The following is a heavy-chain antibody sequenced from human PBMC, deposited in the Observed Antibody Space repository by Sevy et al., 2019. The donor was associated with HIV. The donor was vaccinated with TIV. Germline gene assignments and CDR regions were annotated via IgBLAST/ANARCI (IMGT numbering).Heavy chain of an antibody. CDR2: MSGRGDSR. J-gene: IGHJ4*01. CDR3: AKDVPDQSWYDDFWSGSPCFDY. CDR1: GFRFGSQA. V-gene: IGHV3-23*01. Sequence: GGSRRLSCVGSGFRFGSQAMSWVRQAPGKGLEWVSGMSGRGDSRGYAHSVKGRFTISRDNSKNTVYLQMNSLTAEDTALYYCAKDVPDQSWYDDFWSGSPCFDYWGRGILVTVSS. D-gene: IGHD3-3*01.